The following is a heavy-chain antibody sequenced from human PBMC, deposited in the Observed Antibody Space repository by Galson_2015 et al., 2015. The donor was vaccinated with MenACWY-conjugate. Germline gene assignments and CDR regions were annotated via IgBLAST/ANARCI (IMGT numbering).Heavy chain of an antibody. D-gene: IGHD5-12*01. CDR1: GDSVSSNSVA. J-gene: IGHJ4*02. Sequence: CAISGDSVSSNSVAWNWIRQSPSRGLEWLGRTYYRSKWYNDYAVSVKSRIIINPDTSKNQFSLQLNSVTPEDTAVYYCARSRGASGFDPSTWLDYWGQGTLVTVSS. CDR3: ARSRGASGFDPSTWLDY. V-gene: IGHV6-1*01. CDR2: TYYRSKWYN.